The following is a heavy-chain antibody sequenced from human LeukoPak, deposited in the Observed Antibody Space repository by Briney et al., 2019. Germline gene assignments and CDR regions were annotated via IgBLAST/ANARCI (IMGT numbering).Heavy chain of an antibody. CDR1: GGSISSGGYS. Sequence: SEILSLTCAVSGGSISSGGYSWSWIRQPPGKGLEWIGYIYHSGSTYYNPSLKSRVTISVDRSKNQFSLKLSSVTAADTAVYYYARDSGRSWYYFDYWGQGTLVTVSS. CDR2: IYHSGST. J-gene: IGHJ4*02. D-gene: IGHD6-13*01. CDR3: ARDSGRSWYYFDY. V-gene: IGHV4-30-2*01.